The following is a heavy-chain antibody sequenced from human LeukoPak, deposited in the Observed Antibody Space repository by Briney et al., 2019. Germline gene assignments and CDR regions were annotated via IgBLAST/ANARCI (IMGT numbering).Heavy chain of an antibody. V-gene: IGHV4-59*08. CDR1: GGSISSYY. D-gene: IGHD3-3*01. J-gene: IGHJ6*02. Sequence: PSETLSLTCTVSGGSISSYYWSWIRQPPGKGLEWIGYIYYSGSTNYNPSLKSRVTISVDTSKNQFSLKLSSVTAADTAVYYCAGRDLGADFWSGYYTGRYYYGMDVWGQGTTVTVSS. CDR3: AGRDLGADFWSGYYTGRYYYGMDV. CDR2: IYYSGST.